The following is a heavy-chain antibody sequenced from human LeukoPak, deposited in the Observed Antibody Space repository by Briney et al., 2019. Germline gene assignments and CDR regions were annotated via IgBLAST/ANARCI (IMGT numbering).Heavy chain of an antibody. CDR1: GYTFTVYY. Sequence: ASVKVSCKASGYTFTVYYMHWVRQAPGQGLEWMGGIIPIFGTANYAQKFQGRVTITADESTSTAYMELSSLRSEDTAVYYCARWKSSGSYYSHFDYWGQGTLVTVSS. CDR3: ARWKSSGSYYSHFDY. D-gene: IGHD1-26*01. J-gene: IGHJ4*02. V-gene: IGHV1-69*13. CDR2: IIPIFGTA.